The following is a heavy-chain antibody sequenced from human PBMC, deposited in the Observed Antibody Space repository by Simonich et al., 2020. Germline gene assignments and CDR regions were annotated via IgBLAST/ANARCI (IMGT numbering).Heavy chain of an antibody. Sequence: EVQLLESGGGLVQPGGSLRLSCAASGFTFSSYAMSWGRQAPGKGLAWAEAISGSGGRTYYAASVKGRFTISSDNAKNTLYLQMNSLRAEDTAVYYCAKDSSLVGATDWFDPWGQGTLVTVSS. CDR1: GFTFSSYA. D-gene: IGHD1-26*01. CDR3: AKDSSLVGATDWFDP. CDR2: ISGSGGRT. V-gene: IGHV3-23*01. J-gene: IGHJ5*02.